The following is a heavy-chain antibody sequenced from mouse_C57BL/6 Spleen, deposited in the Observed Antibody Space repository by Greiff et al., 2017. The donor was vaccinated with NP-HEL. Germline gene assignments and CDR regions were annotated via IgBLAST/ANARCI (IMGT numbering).Heavy chain of an antibody. CDR1: GFTFSSYA. CDR2: ISSGGDYI. D-gene: IGHD2-1*01. CDR3: TRESYGNYGFAY. J-gene: IGHJ3*01. V-gene: IGHV5-9-1*02. Sequence: EVMLVESGEGLVKPGGSLKLSCAASGFTFSSYAMSWVRQTPEKRLEWVAYISSGGDYIYYADTVKGRFTISRDNARNTLYLQMSSLKSEDTAMYYCTRESYGNYGFAYWGQGTLVTVSA.